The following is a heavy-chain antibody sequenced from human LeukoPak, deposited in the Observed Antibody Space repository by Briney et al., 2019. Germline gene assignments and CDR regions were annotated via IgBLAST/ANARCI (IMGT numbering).Heavy chain of an antibody. D-gene: IGHD6-25*01. V-gene: IGHV1-46*01. CDR3: ARSPPGYYYFDY. Sequence: ASVKVSCKASGYTFTSYYMHWVRQASGQGLEWMGVMNPSGGGTTYAQKFQGRVIMTRDMSTSTVYMELSSLRSEDTAMYYCARSPPGYYYFDYWGQGTLVTVSS. J-gene: IGHJ4*02. CDR1: GYTFTSYY. CDR2: MNPSGGGT.